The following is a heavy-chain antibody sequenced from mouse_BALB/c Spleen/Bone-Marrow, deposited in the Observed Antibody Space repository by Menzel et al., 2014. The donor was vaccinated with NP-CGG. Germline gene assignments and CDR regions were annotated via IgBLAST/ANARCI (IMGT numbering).Heavy chain of an antibody. V-gene: IGHV5-17*02. D-gene: IGHD3-3*01. CDR2: ISSGSRTV. CDR3: TRSRGNWDDFDY. CDR1: GFTFSSFG. J-gene: IGHJ2*01. Sequence: EVMLVESGGGLVQPGGSRKLSCAASGFTFSSFGMHWVRPAPEKGLEWVAYISSGSRTVFYADTVKGRFTISRDNPKNTLFLQMTSLRSEDTAMYYCTRSRGNWDDFDYWGQGTTLTVSS.